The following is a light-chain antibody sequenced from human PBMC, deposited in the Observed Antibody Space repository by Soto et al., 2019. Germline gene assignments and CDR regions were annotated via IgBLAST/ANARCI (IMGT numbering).Light chain of an antibody. V-gene: IGKV3-20*01. J-gene: IGKJ1*01. CDR3: QQYGTSQT. Sequence: EVLLTQSPGTLSLSPGERATLSCRASQSVSSSNLAWYQQKPGQAPRLLIYGASNRATGTPDRFSGSGSGTEFTLTISRLEPEDFAVYYCQQYGTSQTFGQGTKVDIK. CDR1: QSVSSSN. CDR2: GAS.